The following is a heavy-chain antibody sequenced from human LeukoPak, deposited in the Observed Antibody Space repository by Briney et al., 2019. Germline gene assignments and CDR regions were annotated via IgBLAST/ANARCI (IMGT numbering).Heavy chain of an antibody. CDR1: GFIFNHHA. V-gene: IGHV3-33*06. J-gene: IGHJ4*02. CDR2: IWSDKSNK. CDR3: AKDAQRGFDYSNSLEY. D-gene: IGHD4-11*01. Sequence: GGSLRLSCAASGFIFNHHAMHWVRQAPGNGLEWVAVIWSDKSNKFYADSVRGRFTISRDDSRKTVYLQMEKMTAEDTAFYYCAKDAQRGFDYSNSLEYWGQGALVTVAS.